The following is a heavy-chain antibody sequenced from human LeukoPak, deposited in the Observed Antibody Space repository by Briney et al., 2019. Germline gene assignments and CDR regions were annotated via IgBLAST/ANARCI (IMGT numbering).Heavy chain of an antibody. CDR1: GYTFTSYD. D-gene: IGHD2-2*01. CDR3: ARADIVVVPAATDPYYYYGMDV. V-gene: IGHV1-8*01. Sequence: ASVKVSCKASGYTFTSYDINWVRQATGQGLEWMGWMNPNSGNTGYAQKFQGRVTMTRNTSISTAYMELSSLRSEDTAVCYCARADIVVVPAATDPYYYYGMDVWGQGTTVTVSS. J-gene: IGHJ6*02. CDR2: MNPNSGNT.